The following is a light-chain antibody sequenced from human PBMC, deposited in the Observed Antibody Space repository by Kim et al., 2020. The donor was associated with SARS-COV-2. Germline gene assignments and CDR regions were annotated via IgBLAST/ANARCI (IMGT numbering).Light chain of an antibody. CDR2: GAS. Sequence: EIVMTQSPATLSVSPGERATLSCKTSQSVLSNLAWYQQRPGQAPRLLIYGASTRATGIPARFSGSGSGTEFTLTISSLQPEDFAVYYCQQHNDWPYAFGQGTKLEI. V-gene: IGKV3-15*01. CDR1: QSVLSN. J-gene: IGKJ2*01. CDR3: QQHNDWPYA.